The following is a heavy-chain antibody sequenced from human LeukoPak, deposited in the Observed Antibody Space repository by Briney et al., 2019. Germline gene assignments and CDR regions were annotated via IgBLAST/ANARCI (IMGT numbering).Heavy chain of an antibody. CDR3: ARARPEVGWFDP. CDR2: IYHSGST. Sequence: PSETPSLTCTVSGYSISSGYYWGWIRQPPGKGLEWIGSIYHSGSTYYNPSLKSRVTISVDTSKNQFSLKLSSVTAADTAVYYCARARPEVGWFDPWGQGTLVTVSS. V-gene: IGHV4-38-2*02. D-gene: IGHD2-2*01. J-gene: IGHJ5*02. CDR1: GYSISSGYY.